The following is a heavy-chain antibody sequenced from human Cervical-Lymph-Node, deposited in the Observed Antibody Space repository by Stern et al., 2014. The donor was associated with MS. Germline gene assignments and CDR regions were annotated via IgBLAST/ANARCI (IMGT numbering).Heavy chain of an antibody. Sequence: QVQLVQSGAEVKKPGSSMNVSCKTSGGTFSSSYAITWMRQAPGQGLEWMGRIIPILGLANYAEKFQGRVIINADKSPGTTYMELSSLTSEDTAVYYCARGVVSNRAAATLHNLSDPWGQGTLVTVSS. CDR2: IIPILGLA. D-gene: IGHD2-15*01. V-gene: IGHV1-69*04. CDR1: GGTFSSSYA. J-gene: IGHJ5*02. CDR3: ARGVVSNRAAATLHNLSDP.